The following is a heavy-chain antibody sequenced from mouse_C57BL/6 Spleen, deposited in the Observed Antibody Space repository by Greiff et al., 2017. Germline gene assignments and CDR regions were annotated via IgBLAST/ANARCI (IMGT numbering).Heavy chain of an antibody. Sequence: EVQGVESGGGLVKPGGSLKLSCAASGFTFSSYTMSWVRQTPEKRLEWVATISGGGGNTYYPDRVKGRFTISRDNAKNTLYLQMSSLRSEDTALYYCARPFFGAMDYWGQGTSVTVSS. V-gene: IGHV5-9*01. CDR1: GFTFSSYT. CDR3: ARPFFGAMDY. CDR2: ISGGGGNT. J-gene: IGHJ4*01.